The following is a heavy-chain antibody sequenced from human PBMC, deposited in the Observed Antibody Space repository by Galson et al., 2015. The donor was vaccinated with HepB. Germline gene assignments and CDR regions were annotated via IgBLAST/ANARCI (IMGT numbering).Heavy chain of an antibody. CDR2: IYYSGST. CDR1: GGSISSGGYY. CDR3: ARDPINDYYGSGGYYYGMDV. Sequence: LSLTCTVSGGSISSGGYYWSWIRQHPGKGLEWIGYIYYSGSTYYNPSLKSRVTIPVDTSKNQFSLKLSSVTAADTAVYYCARDPINDYYGSGGYYYGMDVWGQGTTVTVSS. J-gene: IGHJ6*02. V-gene: IGHV4-31*03. D-gene: IGHD3-10*01.